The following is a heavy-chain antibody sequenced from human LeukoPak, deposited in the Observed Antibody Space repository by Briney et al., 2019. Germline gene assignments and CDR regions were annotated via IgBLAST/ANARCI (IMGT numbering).Heavy chain of an antibody. V-gene: IGHV4-61*02. CDR2: IYTSGST. CDR1: GGSISSGSYY. Sequence: ASQTLSLTCTVSGGSISSGSYYWSWIRQPAGKGLDWIGRIYTSGSTNYNPSLKSRVTISVDTSKNQFSLKLSSVTAADTAVYYCARGLYGGNGREYFDYWGQGTLVTVSS. D-gene: IGHD4-23*01. CDR3: ARGLYGGNGREYFDY. J-gene: IGHJ4*02.